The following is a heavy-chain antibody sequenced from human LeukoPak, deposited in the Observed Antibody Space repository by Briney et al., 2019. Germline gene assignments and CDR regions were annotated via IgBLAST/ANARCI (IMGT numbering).Heavy chain of an antibody. CDR1: GYTFTGYY. CDR2: INPNSGGT. J-gene: IGHJ4*02. Sequence: ASVKVSCKASGYTFTGYYMHWVRQAPGQGLEWMGWINPNSGGTNYAQKFQGRVTITEDTSTDTAYMELSSLRSEDTAVYYCATYLVDSSSWYPTYYFDYWGQGTLVTVSS. V-gene: IGHV1-2*02. CDR3: ATYLVDSSSWYPTYYFDY. D-gene: IGHD6-13*01.